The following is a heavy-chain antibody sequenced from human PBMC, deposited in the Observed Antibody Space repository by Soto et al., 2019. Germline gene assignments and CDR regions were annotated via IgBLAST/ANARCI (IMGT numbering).Heavy chain of an antibody. Sequence: PGGSLRLSCTASGFTFGDYAMSWFRQAPGKGLEWVGFIRSKAYGGTTEYAASVKGRFTISRDDSKSIAYLQMNSLKTEDTAVYYCTRDAPVGATYYAGAFDIWGQGTMVTVSS. CDR2: IRSKAYGGTT. J-gene: IGHJ3*02. CDR1: GFTFGDYA. CDR3: TRDAPVGATYYAGAFDI. V-gene: IGHV3-49*03. D-gene: IGHD1-26*01.